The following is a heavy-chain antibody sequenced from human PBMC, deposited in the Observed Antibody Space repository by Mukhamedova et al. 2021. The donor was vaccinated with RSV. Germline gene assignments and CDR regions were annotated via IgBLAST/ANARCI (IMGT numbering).Heavy chain of an antibody. CDR3: TRRHSSDSFDY. D-gene: IGHD6-25*01. Sequence: AYAASVKGRFTISRDDSKNTAYLQMNSLKTEDTAVYYCTRRHSSDSFDYWGQGTLVTVSP. J-gene: IGHJ4*02. V-gene: IGHV3-73*01.